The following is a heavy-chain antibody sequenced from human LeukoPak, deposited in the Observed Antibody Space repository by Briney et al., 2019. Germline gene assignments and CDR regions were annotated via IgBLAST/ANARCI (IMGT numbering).Heavy chain of an antibody. Sequence: GASVKVSCKVSGYTLTELSMHWVRQAPGKGLEWMGGFDPEDGETIYAQKFQGRVTMTEDTSTDTAYMELSSLRSEDTAVYYCATDRGSGSPSAFDIWGQGTMVTVSS. J-gene: IGHJ3*02. V-gene: IGHV1-24*01. CDR3: ATDRGSGSPSAFDI. CDR2: FDPEDGET. D-gene: IGHD1-26*01. CDR1: GYTLTELS.